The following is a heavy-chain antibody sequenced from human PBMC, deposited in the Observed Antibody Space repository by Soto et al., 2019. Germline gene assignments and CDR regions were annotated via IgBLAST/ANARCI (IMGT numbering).Heavy chain of an antibody. CDR1: GFTFSSYA. D-gene: IGHD3-16*01. J-gene: IGHJ3*02. V-gene: IGHV3-23*01. CDR2: ISGSGGST. CDR3: AKVVGRVWGAFDI. Sequence: EVQLLESGGGLVQPGGSLRLSCAASGFTFSSYAMSWVRQAPGKGLEWVSAISGSGGSTYYADSVKGRFTISRHNSKNTLYLQMNSLRADDTAVYYCAKVVGRVWGAFDIWGQGTMVTVSS.